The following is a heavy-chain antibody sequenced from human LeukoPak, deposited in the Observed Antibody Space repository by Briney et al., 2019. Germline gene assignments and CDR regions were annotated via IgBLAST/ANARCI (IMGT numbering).Heavy chain of an antibody. CDR2: MNPNSGNT. J-gene: IGHJ4*02. CDR3: ALGLLRPRFFDY. D-gene: IGHD2-15*01. Sequence: GASVKVSCKASGYTFTSYDINWVRQATGQGLEWMGWMNPNSGNTGYAQKFQGRVTITRNTSISTAYMELRSLRSDDTAVYYCALGLLRPRFFDYWGQGTLVTVSS. CDR1: GYTFTSYD. V-gene: IGHV1-8*03.